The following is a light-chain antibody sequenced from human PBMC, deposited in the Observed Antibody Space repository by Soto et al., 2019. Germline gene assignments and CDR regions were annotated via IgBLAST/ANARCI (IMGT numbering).Light chain of an antibody. J-gene: IGLJ2*01. CDR1: SSDVGDYNY. CDR2: DVS. CDR3: SSYTSSSTVV. Sequence: QSALTQPASVSGSPGQSITIACTGTSSDVGDYNYVSWYQHHPGRAPKLMIYDVSNRPSGVSNRFSGSKSGHTASLTFSGLQAEDEADYYCSSYTSSSTVVFGGGTKVTVL. V-gene: IGLV2-14*03.